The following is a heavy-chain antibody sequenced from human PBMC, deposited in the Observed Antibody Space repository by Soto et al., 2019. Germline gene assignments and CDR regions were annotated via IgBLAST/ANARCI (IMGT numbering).Heavy chain of an antibody. Sequence: QVQLVQSGAEVKKPGASVKVSCKASGYTFTGYYMHWVRQAPGQGLEWMGWINPNSGGTNYAQKFQGRVTMTRDTSISTAYMELSRLRSDATAVYYCARYIAAAGILGSGFDYWGQGTLVTVSS. CDR1: GYTFTGYY. CDR2: INPNSGGT. CDR3: ARYIAAAGILGSGFDY. D-gene: IGHD6-13*01. J-gene: IGHJ4*02. V-gene: IGHV1-2*02.